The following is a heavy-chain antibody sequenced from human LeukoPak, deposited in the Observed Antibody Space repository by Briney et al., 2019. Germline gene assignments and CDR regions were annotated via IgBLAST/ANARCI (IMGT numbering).Heavy chain of an antibody. J-gene: IGHJ5*02. CDR1: GFTFTSYW. D-gene: IGHD4-17*01. V-gene: IGHV3-7*01. Sequence: GGSLRLSCAASGFTFTSYWMNWVRQASRKGLEWVALINPDGSQTNYVDSVKGRFTISRDNAENSLYLQMNSLRAEDTAVYYCARDLGYGALDPWGQGTLVTVSS. CDR3: ARDLGYGALDP. CDR2: INPDGSQT.